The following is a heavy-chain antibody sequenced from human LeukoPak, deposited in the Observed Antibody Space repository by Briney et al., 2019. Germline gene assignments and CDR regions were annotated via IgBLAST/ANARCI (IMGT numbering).Heavy chain of an antibody. CDR1: GFTFSDYY. J-gene: IGHJ4*02. Sequence: GGSLRLSCAASGFTFSDYYMSWIRQAPGKGLEWVSYISSSGSTIYYADSVKGRFTISMDNAKNSLYLQMNSLRAEDTAVYYCARVEAAAAFDYWGQGTLVTVSS. CDR2: ISSSGSTI. V-gene: IGHV3-11*01. CDR3: ARVEAAAAFDY. D-gene: IGHD6-13*01.